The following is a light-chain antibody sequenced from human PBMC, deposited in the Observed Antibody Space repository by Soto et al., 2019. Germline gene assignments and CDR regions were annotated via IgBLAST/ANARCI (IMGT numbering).Light chain of an antibody. CDR2: EGN. CDR3: CSYVGARTYV. CDR1: VSVVGSFGP. Sequence: QSVLTQPASVSGSPGQSITISCTGSVSVVGSFGPVSWYQQHPGQVPKLIIYEGNRRPSGVSSRFSGSKSGNTASLTISGLQDEEEADYYCCSYVGARTYVFGTGTKVTVL. J-gene: IGLJ1*01. V-gene: IGLV2-23*01.